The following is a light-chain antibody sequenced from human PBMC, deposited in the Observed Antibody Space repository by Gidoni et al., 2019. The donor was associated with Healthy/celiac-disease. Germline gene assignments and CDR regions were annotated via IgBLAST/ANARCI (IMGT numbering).Light chain of an antibody. Sequence: DIQMTQSPSSLSASVGDRVTITCRASQSIISYLNWYQQKPGKAPKLLIYAASSLQSGVPSRFSGSGSGTDFTLTISSLQPEDFATYYCQQSYSTPVYTFXQXTKLEIK. CDR3: QQSYSTPVYT. CDR1: QSIISY. J-gene: IGKJ2*01. V-gene: IGKV1-39*01. CDR2: AAS.